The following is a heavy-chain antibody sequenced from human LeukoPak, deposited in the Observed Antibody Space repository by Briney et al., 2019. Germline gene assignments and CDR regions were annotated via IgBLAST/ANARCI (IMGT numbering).Heavy chain of an antibody. J-gene: IGHJ4*02. Sequence: GGSLRLSCVAAGFTFSGYEMNWVRQAPGNGLEWVSYIDSSGNTIYYADSVKGRFTISRDNPKDSLYLHMNSLRVEDTAVYYCAREREVYGANSYRFDRWGQGALVTVSP. CDR1: GFTFSGYE. CDR2: IDSSGNTI. CDR3: AREREVYGANSYRFDR. V-gene: IGHV3-48*03. D-gene: IGHD4-23*01.